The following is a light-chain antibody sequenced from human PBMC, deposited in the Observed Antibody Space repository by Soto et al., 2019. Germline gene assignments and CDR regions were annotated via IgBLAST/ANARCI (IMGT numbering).Light chain of an antibody. J-gene: IGKJ5*01. CDR1: QSVSSY. CDR3: QQYSSSLIT. CDR2: DAS. V-gene: IGKV3-20*01. Sequence: EIVLTQSPGTLSLSPGERATLSCRASQSVSSYLAWYQQKPGQAPRLLIYDASNRATGIPARFSGSGSGTDFTLTISRLEPEDFAVYYCQQYSSSLITFGQGTRLEIK.